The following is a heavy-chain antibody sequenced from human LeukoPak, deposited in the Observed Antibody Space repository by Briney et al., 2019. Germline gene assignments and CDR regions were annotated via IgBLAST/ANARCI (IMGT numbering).Heavy chain of an antibody. CDR1: GFTFSSYW. Sequence: PGGSLRLSCAASGFTFSSYWMSWVRQAPGKGLEWVANIKQDGSEKYYVDSVKGRFTISRDNAKNSLYLQMNSLRAEDTAVYYRARAERSWYSYYYYYMDVWGKGTTVTVSS. J-gene: IGHJ6*03. CDR2: IKQDGSEK. V-gene: IGHV3-7*01. CDR3: ARAERSWYSYYYYYMDV. D-gene: IGHD6-13*01.